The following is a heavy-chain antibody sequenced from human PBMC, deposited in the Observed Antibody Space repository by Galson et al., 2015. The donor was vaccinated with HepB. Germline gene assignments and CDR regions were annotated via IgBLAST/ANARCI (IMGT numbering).Heavy chain of an antibody. CDR3: ARVIEVPALYK. Sequence: SVKVSCKASGGTFSSYAISWVRQAPGQGLEWMGGIIPILGIANYAQKFQGRVTITADKSTSTAYMELSSLRSEDTAVYYCARVIEVPALYKWGQGTLVTVSS. D-gene: IGHD2-2*02. CDR1: GGTFSSYA. CDR2: IIPILGIA. V-gene: IGHV1-69*10. J-gene: IGHJ4*02.